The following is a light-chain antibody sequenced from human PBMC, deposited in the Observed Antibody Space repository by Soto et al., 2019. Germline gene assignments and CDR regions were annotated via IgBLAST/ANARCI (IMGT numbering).Light chain of an antibody. CDR1: QSVSSN. CDR2: GAS. V-gene: IGKV3-15*01. J-gene: IGKJ1*01. CDR3: QKYNGYRWT. Sequence: EIVMTQAPGTLSVSPGEGATLSCSASQSVSSNLAWYQQKPGQAPRLLIYGASSRATGIPDRFSGSGSGTDFTLTISRLEPEDFATYYCQKYNGYRWTFGQGTKVDIK.